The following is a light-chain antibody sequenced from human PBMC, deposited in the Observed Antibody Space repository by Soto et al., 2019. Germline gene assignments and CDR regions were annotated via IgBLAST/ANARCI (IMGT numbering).Light chain of an antibody. V-gene: IGKV4-1*01. CDR2: WAS. CDR3: QQYYTRIT. Sequence: DAVLPPSPDSLAVSPGESPTIKCKSTHSLLYSSDKKNYLAWYQQKPGQPPKLLIYWASIRESGVPERFSGSGSGTDFTLTISSLQAEDVAFYFCQQYYTRITFGQGTRLEI. J-gene: IGKJ5*01. CDR1: HSLLYSSDKKNY.